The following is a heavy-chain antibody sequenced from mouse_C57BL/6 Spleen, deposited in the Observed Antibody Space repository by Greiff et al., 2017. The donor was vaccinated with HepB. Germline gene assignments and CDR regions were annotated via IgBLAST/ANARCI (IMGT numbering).Heavy chain of an antibody. J-gene: IGHJ3*01. CDR1: GYTFTSYW. CDR2: IDPSDSYT. D-gene: IGHD2-1*01. Sequence: QVQLQQPGAELVKPGASVKLSCKASGYTFTSYWMQWVKQRPGQGLEWIGEIDPSDSYTNYNQKFKGKATLTVDTSSSTAYMQLSSLTSEDSAVYYCARREVWGNYAYWGQGTLVTVSA. CDR3: ARREVWGNYAY. V-gene: IGHV1-50*01.